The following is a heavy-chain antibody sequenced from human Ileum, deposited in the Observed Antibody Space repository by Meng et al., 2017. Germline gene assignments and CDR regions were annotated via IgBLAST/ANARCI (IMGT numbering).Heavy chain of an antibody. CDR2: IYYSGGT. CDR3: ARHLGRSFDY. V-gene: IGHV4-34*02. D-gene: IGHD3-16*01. J-gene: IGHJ4*02. CDR1: GGSFSGYY. Sequence: QVQPLQWGAGLLKPSETLSLTCAVYGGSFSGYYWSWFRQPPGKGLEWIGEIYYSGGTKYNPSLKSRVTISGDTSKNQFSLKLTSVTAADTAVYYCARHLGRSFDYWGQGTLVTVSS.